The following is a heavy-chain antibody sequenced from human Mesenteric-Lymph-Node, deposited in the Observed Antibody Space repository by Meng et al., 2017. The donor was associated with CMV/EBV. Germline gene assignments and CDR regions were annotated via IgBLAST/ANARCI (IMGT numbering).Heavy chain of an antibody. CDR1: GFTFSNYW. D-gene: IGHD3-22*01. CDR2: VNSDGSST. CDR3: ARDGAQIYYYDTSGFFG. V-gene: IGHV3-74*01. J-gene: IGHJ4*02. Sequence: GGSLRLSCIASGFTFSNYWMHWVRQTPRMGLLWVSRVNSDGSSTSYADSVKGRFTISRDNAKNTLYLQMNSLRAEDTAVYYCARDGAQIYYYDTSGFFGWGQGTLVTVSS.